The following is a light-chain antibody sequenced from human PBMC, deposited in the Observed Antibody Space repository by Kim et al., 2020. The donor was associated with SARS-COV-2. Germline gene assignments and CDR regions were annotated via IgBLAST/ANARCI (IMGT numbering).Light chain of an antibody. CDR2: RNN. CDR3: AAWDDSLSGPV. J-gene: IGLJ3*02. Sequence: ELTQPPSASGTPGQRVTISCSGSSSNIGSNYVYWYQQLPGTAPKLLIYRNNQRPSGVPDRFSGSKSGTSASLAISGLRSEDEDDYYCAAWDDSLSGPVFGGGTQLTVL. V-gene: IGLV1-47*01. CDR1: SSNIGSNY.